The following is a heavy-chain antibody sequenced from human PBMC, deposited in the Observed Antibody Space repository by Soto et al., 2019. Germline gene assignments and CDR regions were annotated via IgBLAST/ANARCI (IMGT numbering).Heavy chain of an antibody. CDR2: IKSKTDGGTT. D-gene: IGHD5-12*01. Sequence: GGSLRLSCAASGFTLSNAWMIWVRQAPGKGLEWIGRIKSKTDGGTTDYAAPVKGRFTISRDDSKNTLNLEMNSLKTEDTAVYYCTTDGYTLPGLDYCGQGTLGTVSS. V-gene: IGHV3-15*01. CDR3: TTDGYTLPGLDY. J-gene: IGHJ4*02. CDR1: GFTLSNAW.